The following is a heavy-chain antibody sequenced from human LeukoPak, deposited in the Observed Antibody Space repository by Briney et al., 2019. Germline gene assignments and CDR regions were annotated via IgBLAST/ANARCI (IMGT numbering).Heavy chain of an antibody. Sequence: GASVKVSCKASGYTFTSYGISWVRQAPGQGLEWMGWISAYNGNTNYAQKLQGRVTMTTDTSTSTAYMELSSLRSEDTAVYYCARDHRRITIFGVVRYYYGMDVWGQGTTVTVSS. CDR1: GYTFTSYG. CDR3: ARDHRRITIFGVVRYYYGMDV. D-gene: IGHD3-3*01. V-gene: IGHV1-18*01. J-gene: IGHJ6*02. CDR2: ISAYNGNT.